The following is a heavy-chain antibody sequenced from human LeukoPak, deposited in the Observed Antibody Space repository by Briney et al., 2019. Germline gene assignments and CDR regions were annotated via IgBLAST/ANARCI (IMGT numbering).Heavy chain of an antibody. V-gene: IGHV1-46*01. CDR2: INPSGGST. J-gene: IGHJ4*02. Sequence: ASVKVSCKASGYTFTAYYIHWVRQAPGQGLEWMGIINPSGGSTSYAQKFQGRVTMARDTSTSTVYMELSSLRSEDTAVYYCARDRGCSGGSCYFFDYWGQGTLVTVSS. CDR3: ARDRGCSGGSCYFFDY. CDR1: GYTFTAYY. D-gene: IGHD2-15*01.